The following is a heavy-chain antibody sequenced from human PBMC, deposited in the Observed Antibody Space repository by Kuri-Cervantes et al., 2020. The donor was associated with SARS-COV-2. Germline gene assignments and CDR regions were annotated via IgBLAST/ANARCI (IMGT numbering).Heavy chain of an antibody. J-gene: IGHJ4*02. CDR1: GYTFTGYY. V-gene: IGHV1-2*02. CDR2: INPNSGGT. D-gene: IGHD1-14*01. CDR3: ATSYAAFLRYPFY. Sequence: ASVKVSCKASGYTFTGYYMHWVRQAPGQGLEWMGWINPNSGGTNYAQKFQGRVTITTDESTSTAYMELSSLRSEDTAVYYCATSYAAFLRYPFYWGQGTLVTVSS.